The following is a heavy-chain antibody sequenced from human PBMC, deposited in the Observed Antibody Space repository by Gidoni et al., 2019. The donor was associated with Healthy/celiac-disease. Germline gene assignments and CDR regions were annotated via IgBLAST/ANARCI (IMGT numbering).Heavy chain of an antibody. J-gene: IGHJ4*02. CDR2: ISGSGGST. V-gene: IGHV3-23*01. D-gene: IGHD6-13*01. CDR3: AKVKFRSSSWPSEYDY. CDR1: GFTFSRYA. Sequence: EVQLLESGGGLVQPGGSLRLSCAASGFTFSRYAMSWVRQAPGKGLEWVSAISGSGGSTYYADSVKGRFTISRDNSKNTLYLQMNSLRAEDTAVYYCAKVKFRSSSWPSEYDYWGQGTLVTVSS.